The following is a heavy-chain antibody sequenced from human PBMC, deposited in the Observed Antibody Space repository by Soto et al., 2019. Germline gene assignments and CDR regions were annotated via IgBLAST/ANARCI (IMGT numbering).Heavy chain of an antibody. V-gene: IGHV3-7*01. J-gene: IGHJ4*02. CDR2: IDRDGSVK. CDR1: GFTFGGHR. CDR3: ARITVAPNEYLDD. Sequence: EVQLVESGGGLVQPGGSLRLACAASGFTFGGHRMTWVRQAPGKGLEWVANIDRDGSVKYYADSVRGRFTISRDNAENSLYLKMSSLGAEDTAGYYCARITVAPNEYLDDWGQGARVTVAS. D-gene: IGHD6-6*01.